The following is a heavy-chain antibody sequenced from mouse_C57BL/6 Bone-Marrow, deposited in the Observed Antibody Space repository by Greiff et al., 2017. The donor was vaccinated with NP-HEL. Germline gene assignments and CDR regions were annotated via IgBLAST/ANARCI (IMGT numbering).Heavy chain of an antibody. V-gene: IGHV1-82*01. CDR2: IYPGDGDT. CDR3: AVPHFDY. D-gene: IGHD5-1*01. CDR1: GYAFSSSW. Sequence: QVQLQQSGPELVKPGASVKISCKASGYAFSSSWMNWVKQRPGKGLEWIGRIYPGDGDTNYNGKFKGKATLTADKSSSTAYMQLSSLTSEDSAVYFWAVPHFDYWGQGTTLTVSS. J-gene: IGHJ2*01.